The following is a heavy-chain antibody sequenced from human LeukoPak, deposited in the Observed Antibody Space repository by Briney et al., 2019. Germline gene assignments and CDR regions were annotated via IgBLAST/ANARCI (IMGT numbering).Heavy chain of an antibody. V-gene: IGHV4-38-2*01. J-gene: IGHJ5*02. CDR1: GYSISSGYY. CDR2: IYHSGSA. CDR3: ARLFGPSGFGVVLWFDP. Sequence: SETLSLTCAVSGYSISSGYYWGWIRQPPGKGLEWIGSIYHSGSAYYNPSLKSRVTISVDTSKNQFSLKLSSVTAADTAVYYCARLFGPSGFGVVLWFDPWGQGTLVTVSS. D-gene: IGHD3-3*01.